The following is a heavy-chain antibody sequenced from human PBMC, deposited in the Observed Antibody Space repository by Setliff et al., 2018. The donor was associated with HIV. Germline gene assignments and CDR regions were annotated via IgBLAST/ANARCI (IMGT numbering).Heavy chain of an antibody. CDR3: ARPSRGVTGTTYYYYMDV. V-gene: IGHV1-18*01. J-gene: IGHJ6*03. CDR2: ISAYNGNT. D-gene: IGHD1-7*01. CDR1: GYTFTSYG. Sequence: AASVKVSCKASGYTFTSYGISWVRQAPGQGLEWMGWISAYNGNTNYAQKLQGRVTMTTDTSTSTAYMELRSLRSDDTAVYYCARPSRGVTGTTYYYYMDVWGKGTTVPVSS.